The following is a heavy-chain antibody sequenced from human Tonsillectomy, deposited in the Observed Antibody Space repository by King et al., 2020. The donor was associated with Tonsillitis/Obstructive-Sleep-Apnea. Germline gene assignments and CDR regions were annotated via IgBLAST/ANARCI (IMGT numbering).Heavy chain of an antibody. Sequence: VQLVESGGGVVQPGRSLRLSCTASGFTFSSYGVHWVRQAPGKGLEWVAVIWYDGSNKYYADSVKGRFTISRDNSKNTLGMPMNSLRAEDTAVYYCARDAIDCSSTSCLYYYYYYYMDVWGKGTTVTVSS. CDR1: GFTFSSYG. CDR3: ARDAIDCSSTSCLYYYYYYYMDV. CDR2: IWYDGSNK. V-gene: IGHV3-33*01. D-gene: IGHD2-2*01. J-gene: IGHJ6*03.